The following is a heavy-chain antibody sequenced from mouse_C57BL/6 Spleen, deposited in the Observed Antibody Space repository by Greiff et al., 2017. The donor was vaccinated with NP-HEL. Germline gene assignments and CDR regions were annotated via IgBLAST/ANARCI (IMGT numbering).Heavy chain of an antibody. CDR2: INPYNGGT. Sequence: EVKVVESGPVLVKPGASVKMSCKASGYTFTDYYMNWVKQSHGKSLEWIGVINPYNGGTSYNQKFKGKATLTVDKSSSTAYMELNSLTSEDSAVYYCASGSNGFAYWGQGTLVTVSA. J-gene: IGHJ3*01. CDR1: GYTFTDYY. CDR3: ASGSNGFAY. V-gene: IGHV1-19*01. D-gene: IGHD2-5*01.